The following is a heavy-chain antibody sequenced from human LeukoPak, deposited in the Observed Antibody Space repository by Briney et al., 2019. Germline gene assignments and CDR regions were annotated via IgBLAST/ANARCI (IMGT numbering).Heavy chain of an antibody. CDR1: GGSISSYY. CDR3: ATSGVVSSSGYDY. Sequence: SETLSLTCTVSGGSISSYYWSWIRQPRGKGLERIGYIYYSGSTNYNPSLKSRVTISVDTSKNQFSLKLSSVTAADTAVYYCATSGVVSSSGYDYWGQGTLVTVSS. D-gene: IGHD3-22*01. J-gene: IGHJ4*02. CDR2: IYYSGST. V-gene: IGHV4-59*01.